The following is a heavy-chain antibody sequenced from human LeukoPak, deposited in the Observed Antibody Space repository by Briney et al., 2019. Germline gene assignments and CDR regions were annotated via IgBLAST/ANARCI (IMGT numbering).Heavy chain of an antibody. J-gene: IGHJ5*02. D-gene: IGHD1-26*01. CDR1: GGSVTSYY. V-gene: IGHV4-4*09. CDR2: IHSSGYT. CDR3: AKRQGPNSGSYDYFDP. Sequence: SETLSLTCTVSGGSVTSYYWSWIRQPPGQRLEWIAYIHSSGYTNYNPSLKSRVTISVDTSKNQFSLRVTSVTAADTAVYYCAKRQGPNSGSYDYFDPWGQGNLVTVSS.